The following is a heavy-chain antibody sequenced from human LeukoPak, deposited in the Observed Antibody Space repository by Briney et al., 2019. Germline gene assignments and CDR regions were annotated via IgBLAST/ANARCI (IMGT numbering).Heavy chain of an antibody. D-gene: IGHD6-13*01. CDR3: ATRVTADSYDASDI. J-gene: IGHJ3*02. CDR2: ISSTSNHK. Sequence: GGSLRLSCAASGFTFSDYYMSWIRQAPGKGLEWVASISSTSNHKYHADSVKGRFTISRDNDKNSLYLQMNSLRAEDTALYYCATRVTADSYDASDIWGQGTMVTVSS. V-gene: IGHV3-11*06. CDR1: GFTFSDYY.